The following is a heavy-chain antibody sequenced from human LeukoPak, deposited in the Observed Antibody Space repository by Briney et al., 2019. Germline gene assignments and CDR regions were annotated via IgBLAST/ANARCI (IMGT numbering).Heavy chain of an antibody. D-gene: IGHD7-27*01. CDR1: GGSISSYY. CDR2: ICTSGST. CDR3: AREHDPRTGSCFDP. V-gene: IGHV4-4*07. J-gene: IGHJ5*02. Sequence: KPSETLSLTCTVSGGSISSYYWSWIRQPAGKGLEWIWRICTSGSTNYNPSLKSRVTISVDTSKNPFSLKLSSVTAEDTAVYYCAREHDPRTGSCFDPWGQGTLVTVSS.